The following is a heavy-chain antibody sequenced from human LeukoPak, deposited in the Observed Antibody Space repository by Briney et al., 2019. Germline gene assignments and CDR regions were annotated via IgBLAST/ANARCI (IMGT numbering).Heavy chain of an antibody. D-gene: IGHD3-10*02. V-gene: IGHV3-48*03. CDR1: GFTFSSYE. Sequence: PGGSLRLSCAASGFTFSSYEVNWVRQAPGKGLEWVSHISSSGSTIYYADSVKGRFTISRDNAKNSLYLQMNSLRAEDTAVYYCAELGITMIGGVWGKGTTVTISS. CDR3: AELGITMIGGV. J-gene: IGHJ6*04. CDR2: ISSSGSTI.